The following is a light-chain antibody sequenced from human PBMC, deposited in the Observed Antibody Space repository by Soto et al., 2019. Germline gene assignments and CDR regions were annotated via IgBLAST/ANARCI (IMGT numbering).Light chain of an antibody. J-gene: IGKJ1*01. CDR1: QGISSY. CDR2: DAS. V-gene: IGKV1-5*01. Sequence: DIQMTQSPSTLSASAGDTVTITCRASQGISSYLAWYQQKPGKAPSLLIYDASSLESGVPSRFSGSGSGTEFTLTISRLQPDDFATYYCQQYNSYSWTFGQVTKV. CDR3: QQYNSYSWT.